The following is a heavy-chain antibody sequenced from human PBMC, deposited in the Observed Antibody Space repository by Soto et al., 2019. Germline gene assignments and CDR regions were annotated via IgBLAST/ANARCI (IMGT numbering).Heavy chain of an antibody. D-gene: IGHD3-22*01. Sequence: ASVKVSCKASGYLFAGYYLHWVRQAPGQGLEWMGWINPSSGDTEYAQKFEAWDTMTRDKSTDTAYLDLSRLRSADTAVYYCARDRHFFDSGGYHEKYFDFWGQGSLVTVSS. CDR3: ARDRHFFDSGGYHEKYFDF. V-gene: IGHV1-2*04. CDR2: INPSSGDT. J-gene: IGHJ4*02. CDR1: GYLFAGYY.